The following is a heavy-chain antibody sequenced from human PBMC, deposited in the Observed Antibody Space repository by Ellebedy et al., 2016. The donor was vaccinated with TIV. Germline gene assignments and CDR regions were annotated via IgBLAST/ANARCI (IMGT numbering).Heavy chain of an antibody. V-gene: IGHV3-33*01. Sequence: GESLKISCAASGFTFSTYGMHWVRQAPGKGLEWVAVIWYDGSNKYYADSVKGRFTISRDNSKNTLYLQMNSLRAEDTAVNSCARDRVYCGGDCYFSYSYYGVDVWGQGTTVTVSS. CDR1: GFTFSTYG. CDR3: ARDRVYCGGDCYFSYSYYGVDV. CDR2: IWYDGSNK. J-gene: IGHJ6*02. D-gene: IGHD2-21*02.